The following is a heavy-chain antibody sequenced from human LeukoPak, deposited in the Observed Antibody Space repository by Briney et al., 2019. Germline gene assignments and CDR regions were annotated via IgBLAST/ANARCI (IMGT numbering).Heavy chain of an antibody. CDR2: MTGSGSYI. D-gene: IGHD4-23*01. J-gene: IGHJ4*02. CDR1: GFAFSSYS. Sequence: GGSLRLSCAASGFAFSSYSMNWVRQAPGKGLEWVSSMTGSGSYIYYADSVKGRFTISRDNAKNSLYLQMNSLRAEDTAVYYCARDSYYGGTQDYWGQGTLVTVSS. V-gene: IGHV3-21*01. CDR3: ARDSYYGGTQDY.